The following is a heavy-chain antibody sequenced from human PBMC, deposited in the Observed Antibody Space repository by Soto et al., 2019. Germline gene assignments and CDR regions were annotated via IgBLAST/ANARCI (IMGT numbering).Heavy chain of an antibody. Sequence: SETLSLTCNMSGDSYSISTFSWSWIRQPPGKALQWIGFIYQSGVTSYNPSLASRVSISLDRSNNQCSLKLKSVTAADTAVYFCAGMPYTSGLRFDPWGPGTLVTVSS. CDR2: IYQSGVT. D-gene: IGHD6-19*01. J-gene: IGHJ5*02. V-gene: IGHV4-30-2*01. CDR3: AGMPYTSGLRFDP. CDR1: GDSYSISTFS.